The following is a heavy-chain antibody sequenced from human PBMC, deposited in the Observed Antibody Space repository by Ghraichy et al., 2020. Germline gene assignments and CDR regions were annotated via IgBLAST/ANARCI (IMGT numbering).Heavy chain of an antibody. J-gene: IGHJ6*02. Sequence: SGPTLVKPTETLTLTCTVSGFSLSNAQMGVSWIRQPPGKALEWLAHISPNDEKSYSTSLKSRLTISKDTSKSQVVLTMTNMDPVDTATYYCARLTASVRSCIYSVCDYFYAMDVWGQGTTVTVSS. CDR1: GFSLSNAQMG. D-gene: IGHD2-15*01. CDR3: ARLTASVRSCIYSVCDYFYAMDV. V-gene: IGHV2-26*01. CDR2: ISPNDEK.